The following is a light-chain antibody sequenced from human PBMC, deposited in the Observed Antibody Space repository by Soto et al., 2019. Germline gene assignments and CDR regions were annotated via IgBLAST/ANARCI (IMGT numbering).Light chain of an antibody. CDR2: DAF. CDR3: QQRINWPLT. V-gene: IGKV3-11*01. CDR1: QSVSKY. J-gene: IGKJ3*01. Sequence: EIVLTQSPATLSLSPGERATLSCRASQSVSKYLAWYQQKPGQVPRLLIFDAFNRATGIPVRFSGSGSVTYFTLTISSLEPADFAVYYCQQRINWPLTFGPGTKVEVK.